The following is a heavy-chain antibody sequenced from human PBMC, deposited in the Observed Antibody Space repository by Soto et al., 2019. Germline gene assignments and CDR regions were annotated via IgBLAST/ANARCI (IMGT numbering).Heavy chain of an antibody. CDR1: GYTFTASG. CDR3: ARWDDYGASDQYHFDR. Sequence: ASVKVSCKASGYTFTASGISWVRQAPGQGLEWMGRTSIYNGHTEYSPKFLGRVAMTTDTSADTAYLELKSLRPDDAALYYCARWDDYGASDQYHFDRWGQGTLVTVSS. J-gene: IGHJ4*02. D-gene: IGHD4-17*01. CDR2: TSIYNGHT. V-gene: IGHV1-18*01.